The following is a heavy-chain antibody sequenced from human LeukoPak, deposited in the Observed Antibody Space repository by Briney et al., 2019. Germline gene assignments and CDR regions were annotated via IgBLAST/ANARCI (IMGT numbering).Heavy chain of an antibody. J-gene: IGHJ4*02. Sequence: ASVKVSCKASGYTFTGYYMHWVRQAPGQGLEWMGWINPNSGGTNYAQKFQGRVTMTRDTSISTAYMELSRLRSDDTAVYCCARDLSGGNPDYFDYWGQGTLVTVSS. CDR3: ARDLSGGNPDYFDY. CDR1: GYTFTGYY. V-gene: IGHV1-2*02. D-gene: IGHD4-23*01. CDR2: INPNSGGT.